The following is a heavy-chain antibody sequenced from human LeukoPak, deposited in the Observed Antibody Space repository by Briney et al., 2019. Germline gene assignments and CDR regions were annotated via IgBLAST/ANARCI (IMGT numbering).Heavy chain of an antibody. V-gene: IGHV1-69*01. J-gene: IGHJ3*02. Sequence: SVKVSCKASGGTFSSYAISWVRQAPGQGLEWMGGIIPIFGTANYALKFQGRVTITADEYTSTAYMELSSLRSEDTAVYYCAREGSGTTGSDAFDIWGQGTMVTVSS. CDR1: GGTFSSYA. CDR2: IIPIFGTA. D-gene: IGHD1-1*01. CDR3: AREGSGTTGSDAFDI.